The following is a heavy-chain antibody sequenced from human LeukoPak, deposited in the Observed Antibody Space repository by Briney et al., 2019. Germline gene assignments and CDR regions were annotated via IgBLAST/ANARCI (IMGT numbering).Heavy chain of an antibody. V-gene: IGHV1-8*01. D-gene: IGHD3-16*02. J-gene: IGHJ4*02. CDR3: ARGVATYDYVWGSYRKEYYFDY. CDR2: MNPNSGNT. Sequence: ASVKVSCKASGYTFTSYDINWVRQATGQGLEWMGWMNPNSGNTGCAQKFQGRVTMTRNTSISTAYMELSSLRSEDTAVYYCARGVATYDYVWGSYRKEYYFDYWGQGTLVTVSS. CDR1: GYTFTSYD.